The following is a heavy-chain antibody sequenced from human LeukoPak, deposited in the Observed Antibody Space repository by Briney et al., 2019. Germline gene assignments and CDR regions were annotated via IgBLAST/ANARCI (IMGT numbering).Heavy chain of an antibody. V-gene: IGHV5-51*01. J-gene: IGHJ4*02. CDR3: ARLGNSSRWYGEYFDY. Sequence: GESLKISCKGSGYSFTSYWIGWVRRMPGKGLEWMGIIYPGDSDTRYSPSFQGQVTISADKSISTAYLQWSSLNASDTAMYYCARLGNSSRWYGEYFDYWGQGTLVPVSS. CDR1: GYSFTSYW. CDR2: IYPGDSDT. D-gene: IGHD6-13*01.